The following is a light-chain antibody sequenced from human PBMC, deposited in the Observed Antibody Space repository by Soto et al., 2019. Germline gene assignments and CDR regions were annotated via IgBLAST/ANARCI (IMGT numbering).Light chain of an antibody. Sequence: SLSRGERSTLSCRASHSISSYLAWYQQKPGQPPRLVIYDASNRAAGIPDRFSGSGSGTDFTLTISRLEPEDFAVYYCQQYGSSPRTFGEGTKVDIK. CDR3: QQYGSSPRT. CDR1: HSISSY. V-gene: IGKV3-20*01. J-gene: IGKJ4*02. CDR2: DAS.